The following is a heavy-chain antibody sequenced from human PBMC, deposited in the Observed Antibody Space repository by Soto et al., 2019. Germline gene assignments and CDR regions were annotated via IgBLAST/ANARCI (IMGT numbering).Heavy chain of an antibody. V-gene: IGHV4-39*01. CDR3: ARTSILLEQLGVDYYYYYGMDV. J-gene: IGHJ6*02. D-gene: IGHD6-6*01. CDR2: IYYSGST. Sequence: SETLSLTCTVSGGSIRSSSYYWVWIRHPPGKGLEWIGSIYYSGSTYYNPSLKSRVTISVDTSKNQFSLKLSSVTAADTAVYYCARTSILLEQLGVDYYYYYGMDVWGQGTTVTVSS. CDR1: GGSIRSSSYY.